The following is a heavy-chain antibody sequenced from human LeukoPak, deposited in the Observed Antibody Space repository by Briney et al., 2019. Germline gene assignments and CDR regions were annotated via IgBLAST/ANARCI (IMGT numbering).Heavy chain of an antibody. Sequence: SETLSLTCTVSGDSISSADYYWTWIRQPPGKGLELVGFIYYSGSTKYNPSLKSRVTISAAASKTQFSLRLSYATAADTAVYYCARIRRPHWYLDLWGRGTLVTVSS. CDR1: GDSISSADYY. CDR2: IYYSGST. CDR3: ARIRRPHWYLDL. D-gene: IGHD3-3*01. V-gene: IGHV4-30-4*08. J-gene: IGHJ2*01.